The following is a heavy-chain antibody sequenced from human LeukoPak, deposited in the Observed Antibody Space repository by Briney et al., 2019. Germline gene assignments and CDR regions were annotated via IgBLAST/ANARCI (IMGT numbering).Heavy chain of an antibody. V-gene: IGHV3-48*03. J-gene: IGHJ6*04. D-gene: IGHD3-10*02. Sequence: GGSLRLSCAASGFTFSSYEMNWVRQAPGKGLEWVSYIGSTGITIYYADSVKGRFTISRDNAKNSLYLQMNSLRAEDTAVYYCAELGITMIGGVWGKGTTVTISS. CDR2: IGSTGITI. CDR3: AELGITMIGGV. CDR1: GFTFSSYE.